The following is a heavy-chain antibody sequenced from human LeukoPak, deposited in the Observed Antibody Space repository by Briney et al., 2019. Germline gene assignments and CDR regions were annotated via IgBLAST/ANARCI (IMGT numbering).Heavy chain of an antibody. CDR1: GFTFSSYA. J-gene: IGHJ3*02. D-gene: IGHD3-9*01. V-gene: IGHV3-23*01. CDR2: ISGSGGST. CDR3: AKAYYDILTGYYAPDAFDI. Sequence: GASLRLSCAASGFTFSSYAVSWVRQAPGKGLEWVSAISGSGGSTYYADSVKGRFTISRDNSKNTLYLQMNSLRAEDTAVYYCAKAYYDILTGYYAPDAFDIWGQGTMVTVSS.